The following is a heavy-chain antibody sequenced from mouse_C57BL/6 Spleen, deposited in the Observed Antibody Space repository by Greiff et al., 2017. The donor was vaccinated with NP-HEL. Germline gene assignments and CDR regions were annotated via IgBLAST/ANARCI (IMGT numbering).Heavy chain of an antibody. CDR2: IYPGDGDT. D-gene: IGHD2-3*01. Sequence: QVQLQQSGAELVKPGASVKISCKASGYAFSSYWMNWVKQRPGKGLEWIGQIYPGDGDTNYNGKFKGKATLTADKSSSTAYMQLSSLTSEDSAVYFCARNYDGYYVGAMDYWGQGTSVTVSS. V-gene: IGHV1-80*01. J-gene: IGHJ4*01. CDR3: ARNYDGYYVGAMDY. CDR1: GYAFSSYW.